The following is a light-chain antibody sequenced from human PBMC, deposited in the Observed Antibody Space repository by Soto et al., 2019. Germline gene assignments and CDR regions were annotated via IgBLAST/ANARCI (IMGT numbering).Light chain of an antibody. CDR3: QQYNKWPLT. CDR2: VAS. J-gene: IGKJ1*01. V-gene: IGKV3-15*01. CDR1: QSASNN. Sequence: EIVMTQSPATLSVSPGERATLSCRASQSASNNLAWYQHKPGQAPRLLIYVASTRATRIPARFSGSGSGTEFTLTISILQYADFAVYYCQQYNKWPLTFGQGTKVEI.